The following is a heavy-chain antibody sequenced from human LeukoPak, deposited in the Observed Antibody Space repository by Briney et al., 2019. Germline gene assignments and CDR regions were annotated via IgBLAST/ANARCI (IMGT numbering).Heavy chain of an antibody. CDR3: ARDYSRGFGYSYGPGY. V-gene: IGHV3-21*01. CDR1: GFTFSDYY. CDR2: ISSSSSYI. J-gene: IGHJ4*02. D-gene: IGHD5-18*01. Sequence: GGSLRLSCAASGFTFSDYYMNWVRQAPGKGLEWVSSISSSSSYIYYADSVKGRFTISRDNAKNSLYLQMNSLRAEDTAVYYCARDYSRGFGYSYGPGYWGQGTLVTVSS.